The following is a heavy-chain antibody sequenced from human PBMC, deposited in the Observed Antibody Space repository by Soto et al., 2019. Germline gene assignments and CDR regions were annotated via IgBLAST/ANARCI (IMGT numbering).Heavy chain of an antibody. Sequence: GDSVKVSFKTYGYTLTRYTMNWVRQAPGQRLEWMGCINPDNGNTKSSQKFQDRVIITRDTSASTAYMDLSSLRSEDTAVYYCARGIATGQLDPWGQGTLVTVSS. CDR1: GYTLTRYT. CDR3: ARGIATGQLDP. J-gene: IGHJ5*02. D-gene: IGHD2-15*01. CDR2: INPDNGNT. V-gene: IGHV1-3*01.